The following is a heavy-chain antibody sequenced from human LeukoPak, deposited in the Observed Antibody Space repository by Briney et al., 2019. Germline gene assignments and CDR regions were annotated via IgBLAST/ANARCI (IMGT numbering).Heavy chain of an antibody. Sequence: GGSLRLSCAASGFIFSHYGMHWVRQAPGKGLEWVAVIWSDGSNRFYAGSVKGRFTISRDNSQNTVFLQMNSLRVEHTAMYYCARDAQRGFDYSNSLEYWGHGTLVTVSS. CDR3: ARDAQRGFDYSNSLEY. J-gene: IGHJ4*01. CDR2: IWSDGSNR. V-gene: IGHV3-33*01. CDR1: GFIFSHYG. D-gene: IGHD4-11*01.